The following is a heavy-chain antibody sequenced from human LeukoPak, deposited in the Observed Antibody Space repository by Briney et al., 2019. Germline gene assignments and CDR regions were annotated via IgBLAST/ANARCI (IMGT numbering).Heavy chain of an antibody. D-gene: IGHD1-26*01. J-gene: IGHJ4*01. CDR2: IDTRSNRI. CDR1: GFSFRDIY. Sequence: GGSLRLSSAHPGFSFRDIYMSWSRHTLRTGLERISYIDTRSNRIYYADSVKGRFTISRDDAKNSLYLQMNSLRDEDTAVYFCAREARGCGRYFAYWGQGILVTVSS. V-gene: IGHV3-11*01. CDR3: AREARGCGRYFAY.